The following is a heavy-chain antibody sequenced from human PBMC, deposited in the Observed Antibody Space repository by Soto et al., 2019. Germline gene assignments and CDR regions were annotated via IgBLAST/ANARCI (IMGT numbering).Heavy chain of an antibody. D-gene: IGHD6-13*01. V-gene: IGHV1-2*04. CDR3: ARGRRAAGRTNWFEP. J-gene: IGHJ5*02. Sequence: ASVKVSCKASGYTFTGCYMHWVRQAPGQGLEWMGWINPNSGGTNYAQKFQGWVTMTRDTSISTAYMELSRLRSDDTAVYYCARGRRAAGRTNWFEPWGQGTLVTVSS. CDR2: INPNSGGT. CDR1: GYTFTGCY.